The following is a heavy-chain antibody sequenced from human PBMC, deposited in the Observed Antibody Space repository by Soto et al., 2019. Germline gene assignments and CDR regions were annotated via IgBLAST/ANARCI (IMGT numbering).Heavy chain of an antibody. J-gene: IGHJ4*02. D-gene: IGHD3-3*01. CDR1: GFTFSSYS. Sequence: EVQLVESGGGLVQPGGSLRLSCAASGFTFSSYSMNWVRQAPGKGLEWVSYISSSSSTIYYADSVKGRFTISRDNAKNPLYLQMNSLRAEDTAVYYCARRRYYDFWSGYYPLDYWGQGTLVTVSS. CDR3: ARRRYYDFWSGYYPLDY. CDR2: ISSSSSTI. V-gene: IGHV3-48*01.